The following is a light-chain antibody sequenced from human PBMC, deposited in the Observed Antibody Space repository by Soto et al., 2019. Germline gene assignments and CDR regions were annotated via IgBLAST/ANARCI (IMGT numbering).Light chain of an antibody. J-gene: IGKJ1*01. CDR1: QSVSSTY. Sequence: EIVLTQSPGTLSLSPGERATLSCRASQSVSSTYFAWYQQKPGQAPRLLIYGASSRATGIPDRFSGSGSGTDFTLTISRLEPEDVAVYYCQQYDTAPRPFGQGTKVDIK. CDR2: GAS. CDR3: QQYDTAPRP. V-gene: IGKV3-20*01.